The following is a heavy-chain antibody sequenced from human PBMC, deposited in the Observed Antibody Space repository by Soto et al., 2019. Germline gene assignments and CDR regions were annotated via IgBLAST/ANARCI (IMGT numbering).Heavy chain of an antibody. CDR2: MFYTGTT. Sequence: PSETLSLTCSVSGGSISSGDYYWSWIRQPPGKGLEWIGYMFYTGTTYYNPSLKSRITISMDTSKNQFSLRLTSVNAADTAEYNCERVVRFCSSPYCRGRNWFDPWGQGTKVTVS. D-gene: IGHD2-2*01. CDR3: ERVVRFCSSPYCRGRNWFDP. J-gene: IGHJ5*02. V-gene: IGHV4-30-4*01. CDR1: GGSISSGDYY.